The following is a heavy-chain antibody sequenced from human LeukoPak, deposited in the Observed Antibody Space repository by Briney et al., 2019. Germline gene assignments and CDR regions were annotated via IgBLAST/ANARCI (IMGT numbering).Heavy chain of an antibody. V-gene: IGHV3-23*01. CDR2: ISGSGDSR. CDR3: LKEGVYYYDSSGYNPI. J-gene: IGHJ4*02. Sequence: GGSLRLSCAASGFTFSSYAMSWVRQAPGKGLEWVSAISGSGDSRYYADSVKGRFTISRDNSKNMVYLRMTSLRAEDTAVYYCLKEGVYYYDSSGYNPIWGQGTLVTVSS. CDR1: GFTFSSYA. D-gene: IGHD3-22*01.